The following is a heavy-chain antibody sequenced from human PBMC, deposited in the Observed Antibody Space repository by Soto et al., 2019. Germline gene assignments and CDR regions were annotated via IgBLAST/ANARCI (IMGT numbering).Heavy chain of an antibody. Sequence: SETLSLTCTVSGGSISSSSYYWGWIRQPPGKGLEWIGSIYYSGSTYYNPSLKSRVTISVDTSKNQFSLKLSSVTAADTAVYYCARLWARLGYSSGSANDYWGQGTLVTVSS. D-gene: IGHD6-19*01. J-gene: IGHJ4*02. V-gene: IGHV4-39*01. CDR1: GGSISSSSYY. CDR2: IYYSGST. CDR3: ARLWARLGYSSGSANDY.